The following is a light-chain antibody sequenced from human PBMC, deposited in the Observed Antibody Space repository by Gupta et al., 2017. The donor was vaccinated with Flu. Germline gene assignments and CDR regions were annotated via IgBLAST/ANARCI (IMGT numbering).Light chain of an antibody. CDR2: DDS. CDR3: QVWDGGSDLVV. CDR1: NIASKS. J-gene: IGLJ2*01. V-gene: IGLV3-21*02. Sequence: SYVLTQPPAVSVAPGQSARIPCGGNNIASKSVHWYQQRPGQAPVLVVYDDSDRPSGIPARFSGSNSGNTATLTINRVEAGDEADYYCQVWDGGSDLVVFGGGTKLTVL.